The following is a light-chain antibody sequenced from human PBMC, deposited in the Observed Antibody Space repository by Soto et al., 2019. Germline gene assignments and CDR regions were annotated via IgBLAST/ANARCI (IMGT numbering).Light chain of an antibody. J-gene: IGKJ2*01. CDR1: QSVSSSY. V-gene: IGKV3-20*01. CDR2: GAS. CDR3: QQYGSSPYT. Sequence: EIVLTQYPGTLSLSPGERATLSCRASQSVSSSYLAWYQQKPGQAPRLLIYGASSRANGIPDRFSGSGAGKDFTLTSSRLEPEDFAVYYCQQYGSSPYTVGQGTKLEIK.